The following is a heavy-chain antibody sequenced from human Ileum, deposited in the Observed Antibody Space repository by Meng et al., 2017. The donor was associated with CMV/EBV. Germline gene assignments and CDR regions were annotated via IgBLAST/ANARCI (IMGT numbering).Heavy chain of an antibody. CDR1: LFTFCSSD. CDR3: ARDLVVGVPDYLDF. CDR2: ISQFGDKR. J-gene: IGHJ4*02. Sequence: ASLFTFCSSDMHWVRQAPGKGLEWVAVISQFGDKRLYASAVKGRFTISRDNSKTTLYLQIDSLRVDDTAVYYCARDLVVGVPDYLDFWGPGPLVTVSS. V-gene: IGHV3-30*03. D-gene: IGHD2-15*01.